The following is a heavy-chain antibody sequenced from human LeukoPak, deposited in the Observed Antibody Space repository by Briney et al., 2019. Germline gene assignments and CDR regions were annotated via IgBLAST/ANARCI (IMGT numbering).Heavy chain of an antibody. Sequence: GGSLRLSCAASGLTFSSYAMSWVRQAPGKGLEWGSSISGSAGSTSYADSVKGRFTISRDSSKNTLYLQMHSLRAEDTAIYYCAQHYTAAPPPFHSWGPGTPVTASS. J-gene: IGHJ4*02. D-gene: IGHD2-15*01. CDR1: GLTFSSYA. V-gene: IGHV3-23*01. CDR2: ISGSAGST. CDR3: AQHYTAAPPPFHS.